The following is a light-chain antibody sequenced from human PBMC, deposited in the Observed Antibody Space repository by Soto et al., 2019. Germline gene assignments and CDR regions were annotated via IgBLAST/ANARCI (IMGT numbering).Light chain of an antibody. CDR1: SSNIGNNY. CDR3: GTWDSSTNAHV. CDR2: END. V-gene: IGLV1-51*02. Sequence: QSALTQPPSVSAAPGQKVTISCSGSSSNIGNNYVSWYQQLPGTAPKLLIYENDNRPSRIPDRFSGSKSGTSATLGITGLQTGDEADYFCGTWDSSTNAHVFATGPKVTVL. J-gene: IGLJ1*01.